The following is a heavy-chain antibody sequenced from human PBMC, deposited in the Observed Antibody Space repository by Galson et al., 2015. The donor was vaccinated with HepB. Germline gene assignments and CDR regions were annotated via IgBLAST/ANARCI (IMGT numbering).Heavy chain of an antibody. V-gene: IGHV4-59*01. Sequence: ETLSPTCTVSGGSISSYYWSWIRQPPGKGLEWIGYIYYSGSTNYNPSLKSRVTISVDTSKNQFSLKLNSVTAADTAVYYCASMDCSGGSCYYRLDYWGQETLVTVSS. D-gene: IGHD2-15*01. J-gene: IGHJ4*02. CDR1: GGSISSYY. CDR3: ASMDCSGGSCYYRLDY. CDR2: IYYSGST.